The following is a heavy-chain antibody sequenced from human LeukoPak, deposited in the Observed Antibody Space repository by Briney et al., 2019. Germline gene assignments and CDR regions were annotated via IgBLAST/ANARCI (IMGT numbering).Heavy chain of an antibody. CDR3: ARIRGVIKPGAGDI. V-gene: IGHV1-18*01. CDR2: ISAYNGNT. Sequence: VASVKVSCKASRYTFTSYGISWVRQAPGQGLEWMGWISAYNGNTNYAQKLQGRVTMTTDTSTSTAYMELRSLRSDDTAVYYCARIRGVIKPGAGDIWGQGTMVTVSS. D-gene: IGHD3-10*01. J-gene: IGHJ3*02. CDR1: RYTFTSYG.